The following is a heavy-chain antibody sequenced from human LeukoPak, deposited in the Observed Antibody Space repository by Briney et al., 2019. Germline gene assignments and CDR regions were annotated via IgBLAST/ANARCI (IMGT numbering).Heavy chain of an antibody. V-gene: IGHV3-30*18. Sequence: PGGSLRLSCAVSGFNFSSFGMHWVRQAPGKGLEWLAFILFDGSNTCYADSVKGRFTISRDNSKNTLYPHVNSLRADDTAVYYCAKGRAKYYYDSTAYYILDFWGQGTLVTVSS. J-gene: IGHJ4*02. CDR3: AKGRAKYYYDSTAYYILDF. D-gene: IGHD3-22*01. CDR2: ILFDGSNT. CDR1: GFNFSSFG.